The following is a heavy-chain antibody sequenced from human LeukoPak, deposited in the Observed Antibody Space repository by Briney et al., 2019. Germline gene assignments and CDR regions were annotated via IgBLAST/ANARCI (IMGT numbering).Heavy chain of an antibody. D-gene: IGHD6-6*01. V-gene: IGHV3-64D*09. CDR1: GFXXSXYA. CDR2: XSXNGXXT. J-gene: IGHJ3*02. Sequence: PGGSLRLSCSASGFXXSXYAMXWVXXAPGKXLEXVSXXSXNGXXTYYADSVKGXFTISRDNSKNTLYLQMSSLRAEDTAVYYCVKDEAPRYSSSSSAFDIWGQGTMVTVSS. CDR3: VKDEAPRYSSSSSAFDI.